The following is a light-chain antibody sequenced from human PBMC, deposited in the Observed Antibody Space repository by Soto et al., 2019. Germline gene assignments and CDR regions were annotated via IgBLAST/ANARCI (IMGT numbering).Light chain of an antibody. J-gene: IGKJ1*01. CDR2: GAS. V-gene: IGKV3-20*01. CDR1: QSVSSSY. CDR3: QQYGSAPTWT. Sequence: EIVLTQSPGTLSLSPGERATLSCRASQSVSSSYLAWYQQKPGQDTRLLIYGASSRATGIPDRFSGSGSGTDFTLTISRLEPEDFAVDYGQQYGSAPTWTFGQGTNVEIK.